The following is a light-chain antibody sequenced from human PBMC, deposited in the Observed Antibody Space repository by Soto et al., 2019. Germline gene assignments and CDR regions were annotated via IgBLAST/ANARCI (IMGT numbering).Light chain of an antibody. V-gene: IGKV1-5*03. CDR1: QSLSTA. J-gene: IGKJ1*01. CDR2: MAS. Sequence: DIQMTQSPSTLSASVGDRVTITCRASQSLSTALAWYQQKPGKAPRLLIYMASNLENGVPPRFSRSGSGTAFTLTFTSLHPDEFATYHSLQHLISPRTFGQGTKVEIK. CDR3: LQHLISPRT.